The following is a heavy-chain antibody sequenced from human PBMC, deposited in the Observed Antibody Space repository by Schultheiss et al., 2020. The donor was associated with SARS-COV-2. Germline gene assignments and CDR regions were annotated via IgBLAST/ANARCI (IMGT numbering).Heavy chain of an antibody. J-gene: IGHJ4*02. CDR1: GFTFSQSR. CDR2: LSDDGLRK. Sequence: GGSLRLSCVLSGFTFSQSRMHWVRQAPGKGLEWVTFLSDDGLRKYSADSGKGRYTISRDNSKNTLYLQMNSLRADDTAVYYCAKGSSSYSGSYYGEYWGQGTLLTVSS. V-gene: IGHV3-30*04. CDR3: AKGSSSYSGSYYGEY. D-gene: IGHD1-26*01.